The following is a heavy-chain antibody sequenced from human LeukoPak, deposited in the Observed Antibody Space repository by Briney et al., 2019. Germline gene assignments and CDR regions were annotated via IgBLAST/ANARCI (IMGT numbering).Heavy chain of an antibody. V-gene: IGHV3-30*03. CDR2: ISYDGSNK. CDR3: ARGRDGYTSNPKVFFFDF. CDR1: GFTFSSYG. Sequence: PGRSLRLSCAASGFTFSSYGMHWVRQAPGKGLEWVAVISYDGSNKYYADSVKGRFTISRDNSKNTLYLQMNSLRAEDTAVYYCARGRDGYTSNPKVFFFDFWGQGTLLTVSS. J-gene: IGHJ4*02. D-gene: IGHD5-24*01.